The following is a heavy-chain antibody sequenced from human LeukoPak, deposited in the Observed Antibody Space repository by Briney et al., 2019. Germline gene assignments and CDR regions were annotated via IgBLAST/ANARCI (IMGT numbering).Heavy chain of an antibody. CDR1: GGSISSGGYY. Sequence: LSLTCTVSGGSISSGGYYWSWVRQAPGKGLEWVSAISGSGGSTYYADSVKGRFTISRDNSKNTLYLQMNSLRAEDTAVYYCAKEGGGSYYVDYWGQGTLVTVSS. D-gene: IGHD1-26*01. J-gene: IGHJ4*02. CDR2: ISGSGGST. CDR3: AKEGGGSYYVDY. V-gene: IGHV3-23*01.